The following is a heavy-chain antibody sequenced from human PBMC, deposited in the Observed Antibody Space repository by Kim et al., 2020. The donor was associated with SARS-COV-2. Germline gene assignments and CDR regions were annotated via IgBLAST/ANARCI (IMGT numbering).Heavy chain of an antibody. CDR3: AKGAGWYGY. J-gene: IGHJ4*02. D-gene: IGHD6-19*01. V-gene: IGHV4-59*01. CDR2: VHSSGTT. Sequence: SETLSLTCTVSGGSISDSYWSWLRQPPGEGLQWIAYVHSSGTTNYNPSLKSRVSISLDSSQNPFSLKLTSVTAADSAVYYCAKGAGWYGYWGQGTLVTVSS. CDR1: GGSISDSY.